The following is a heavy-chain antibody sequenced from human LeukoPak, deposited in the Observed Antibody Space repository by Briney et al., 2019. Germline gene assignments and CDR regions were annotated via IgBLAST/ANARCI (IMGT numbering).Heavy chain of an antibody. D-gene: IGHD6-13*01. Sequence: GGSLRLSCAASGFTFSSYAMSWVRQAPGKGLEWVSAISGSGGSTYYADSVKGRFTISRDNSKNTPYPQMNSLRAEDTAVYYCANSRQQLLPTGDYWGQGTLVTVSS. CDR2: ISGSGGST. CDR3: ANSRQQLLPTGDY. V-gene: IGHV3-23*01. CDR1: GFTFSSYA. J-gene: IGHJ4*02.